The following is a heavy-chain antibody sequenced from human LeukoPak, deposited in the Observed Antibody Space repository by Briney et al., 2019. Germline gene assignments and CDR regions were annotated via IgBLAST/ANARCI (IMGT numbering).Heavy chain of an antibody. D-gene: IGHD1-26*01. CDR1: GFTFSRYW. V-gene: IGHV3-74*01. CDR3: ARDSGRGGDFDY. Sequence: GGSLRLSCAASGFTFSRYWMHWVRQAPGKGLVWVSRINSHETSTSYADSVKGRFTISRDNAKNTLYLQMNSLRAEDTAVYCCARDSGRGGDFDYWGQGTLVTVSS. CDR2: INSHETST. J-gene: IGHJ4*02.